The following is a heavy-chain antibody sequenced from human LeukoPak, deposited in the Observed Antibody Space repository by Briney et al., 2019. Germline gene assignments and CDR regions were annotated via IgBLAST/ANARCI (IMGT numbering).Heavy chain of an antibody. Sequence: GGSLRLSCAASGFIFSTYWMSWVRQAPGKGLEWMAVISFDGNNRYFADSVKGRFTISRDNSKNTLYLQMNSLRAEDTAVYYCASSSGYYSGNRYFDYWGQGTLVTVSS. CDR2: ISFDGNNR. D-gene: IGHD3-22*01. CDR1: GFIFSTYW. CDR3: ASSSGYYSGNRYFDY. V-gene: IGHV3-30-3*01. J-gene: IGHJ4*02.